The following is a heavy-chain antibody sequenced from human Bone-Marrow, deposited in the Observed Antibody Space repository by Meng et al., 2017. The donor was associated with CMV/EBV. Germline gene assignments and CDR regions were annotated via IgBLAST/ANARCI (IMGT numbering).Heavy chain of an antibody. D-gene: IGHD3-3*01. J-gene: IGHJ6*02. CDR2: IKQDGSEK. CDR3: ARGYYDFWSGGGGMDV. CDR1: GFTFSSYW. Sequence: GESLKISCAASGFTFSSYWMSWVRQAPGKGLEWVANIKQDGSEKYYVDSVKGRFTISRDNAKNSLYLQMNSLRAEDTAVYYCARGYYDFWSGGGGMDVWGQATTVTVSS. V-gene: IGHV3-7*01.